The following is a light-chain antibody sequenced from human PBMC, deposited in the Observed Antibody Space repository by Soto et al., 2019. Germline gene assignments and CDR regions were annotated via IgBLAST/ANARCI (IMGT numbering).Light chain of an antibody. CDR2: GNT. J-gene: IGLJ3*02. Sequence: QSVLTQPPSVSGAPGQRVSISCTGSSTNIGAGYGVHWYQQRPGTAPKLLIVGNTIRPSGVPDRFSASTSDNTASLTISGLRAEDEAHYHCCSYAGSRTFVFGGGTKVTVL. CDR3: CSYAGSRTFV. V-gene: IGLV1-40*01. CDR1: STNIGAGYG.